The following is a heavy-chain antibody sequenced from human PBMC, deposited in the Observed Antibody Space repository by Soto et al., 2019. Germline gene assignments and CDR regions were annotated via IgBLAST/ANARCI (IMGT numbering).Heavy chain of an antibody. V-gene: IGHV2-5*02. CDR2: IYWDDDE. Sequence: QITLKESGPPLVKPTQTLTLTCTFSGFSLTTRGVGVGWIRQPPGKALEWLALIYWDDDEGYSPSLKSRLTITQPPSNNQVVFTITNVDPVATATYYCAHRPRGFCYYFDYWGQGTLVTVSS. D-gene: IGHD5-12*01. CDR3: AHRPRGFCYYFDY. CDR1: GFSLTTRGVG. J-gene: IGHJ4*02.